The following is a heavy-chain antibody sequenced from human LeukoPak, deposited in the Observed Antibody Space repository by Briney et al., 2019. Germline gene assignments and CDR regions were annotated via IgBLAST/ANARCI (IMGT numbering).Heavy chain of an antibody. D-gene: IGHD2-8*01. Sequence: GGSLRLSCAASGFTFKNYAMSWVRQAPGKELDWISAIGGSDGTTYYADSVKGRFTISRDNSRDTLYLQMNSLTVEDAAVYYCANGVTGWPYYFDSWGQGTLVTVSS. CDR1: GFTFKNYA. V-gene: IGHV3-23*01. CDR2: IGGSDGTT. CDR3: ANGVTGWPYYFDS. J-gene: IGHJ4*02.